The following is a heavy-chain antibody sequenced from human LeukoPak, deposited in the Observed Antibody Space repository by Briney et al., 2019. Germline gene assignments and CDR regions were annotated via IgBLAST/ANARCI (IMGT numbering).Heavy chain of an antibody. Sequence: GGSLRLSCAASGFTFSSYSMNWVRQAPGKGLEWVSSISSSSSYIHYADSVKGRFTISRDNAKNSLYLQMNSLRAEDTAVYYCAPRASSVDYWGQGTLVTVSS. CDR3: APRASSVDY. J-gene: IGHJ4*02. CDR2: ISSSSSYI. D-gene: IGHD3-22*01. V-gene: IGHV3-21*01. CDR1: GFTFSSYS.